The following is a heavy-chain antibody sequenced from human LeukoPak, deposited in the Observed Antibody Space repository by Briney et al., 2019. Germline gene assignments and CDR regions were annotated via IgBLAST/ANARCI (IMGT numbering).Heavy chain of an antibody. D-gene: IGHD2-15*01. CDR3: ARGADGVSSNSRGWFDP. V-gene: IGHV3-48*03. J-gene: IGHJ5*02. Sequence: GGSLRLSCAASGFTFSSYEMNWVRQAPGKGLEWVSYISSSGSTIYYADSVKGRFTISRDNARNSLYLQMNTLRAEDTAVYSCARGADGVSSNSRGWFDPWGQGTLVTVSS. CDR1: GFTFSSYE. CDR2: ISSSGSTI.